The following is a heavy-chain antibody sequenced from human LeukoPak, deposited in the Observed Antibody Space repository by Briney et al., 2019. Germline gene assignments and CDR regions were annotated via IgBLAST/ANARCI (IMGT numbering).Heavy chain of an antibody. Sequence: GASVKVSCKASGYTFTGYYMHWVRQAPGQGLEWMGWINPNSGGTNYAQKFQGRVTMTRDTSISTAYMGLSRLRSDDTAVYYCARDRGRTVVVSRHSNWFGPWGQGTLVTVSS. CDR1: GYTFTGYY. J-gene: IGHJ5*02. V-gene: IGHV1-2*02. D-gene: IGHD2-15*01. CDR2: INPNSGGT. CDR3: ARDRGRTVVVSRHSNWFGP.